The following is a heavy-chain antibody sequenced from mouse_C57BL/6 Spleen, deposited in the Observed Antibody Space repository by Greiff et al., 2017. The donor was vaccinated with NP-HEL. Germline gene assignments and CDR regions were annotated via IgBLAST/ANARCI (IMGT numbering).Heavy chain of an antibody. CDR3: TYYYGSGYFDY. CDR2: IDPEDGDT. CDR1: GFNIKDYY. J-gene: IGHJ2*01. V-gene: IGHV14-1*01. D-gene: IGHD1-1*01. Sequence: EVKVVESGAELVRPGASVKLSCTASGFNIKDYYMHWVKQRPEQGLEWIGRIDPEDGDTEYAPKFQGKATMTADTSSNTAYLQLSSLTSEDTAVYYCTYYYGSGYFDYWGQGTTLTVSS.